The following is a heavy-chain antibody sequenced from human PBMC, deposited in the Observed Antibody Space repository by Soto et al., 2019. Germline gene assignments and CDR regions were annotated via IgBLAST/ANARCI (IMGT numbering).Heavy chain of an antibody. Sequence: QVQLVESGGGVVQPGRSLRLSCAASGFTFSSDAMHWVRQAPGKGLVWLAVISYDGSNKYYADSVKGRFTISRDTSKNPLYLPMTRLRAKDTAVYYCSIVKGCSGGSCSSYFDYWGQGTRVTVS. J-gene: IGHJ4*02. CDR3: SIVKGCSGGSCSSYFDY. V-gene: IGHV3-30-3*01. CDR1: GFTFSSDA. CDR2: ISYDGSNK. D-gene: IGHD2-15*01.